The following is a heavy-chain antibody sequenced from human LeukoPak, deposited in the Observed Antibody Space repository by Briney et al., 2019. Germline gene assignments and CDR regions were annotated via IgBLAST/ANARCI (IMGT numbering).Heavy chain of an antibody. Sequence: NSSETLSLTCTISGGSFSYYHWSWIRQPPGKGLEWIGYIYYSGSTNYNPSLKSRVTISVDTSKNQFSLKLRSVTAADTAVYYCARGGSRSSSWFYFDYWARDPWSPSPQ. J-gene: IGHJ4*02. CDR2: IYYSGST. D-gene: IGHD6-13*01. CDR3: ARGGSRSSSWFYFDY. V-gene: IGHV4-59*01. CDR1: GGSFSYYH.